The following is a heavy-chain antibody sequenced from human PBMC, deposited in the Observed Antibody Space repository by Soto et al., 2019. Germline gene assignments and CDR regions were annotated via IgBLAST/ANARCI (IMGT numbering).Heavy chain of an antibody. CDR1: GFTFSSYI. V-gene: IGHV3-48*01. D-gene: IGHD3-9*01. CDR2: ISSSSSTI. Sequence: GGSLSLSCAASGFTFSSYIMNWVRQAPGKGLEWVSYISSSSSTIYYADSVKGRFTISRDNAKNSLYLQMNSLRAEDTAVYYCARGCSGLDDDILTGYYSCRYFQHWGQGTLVTVSS. CDR3: ARGCSGLDDDILTGYYSCRYFQH. J-gene: IGHJ1*01.